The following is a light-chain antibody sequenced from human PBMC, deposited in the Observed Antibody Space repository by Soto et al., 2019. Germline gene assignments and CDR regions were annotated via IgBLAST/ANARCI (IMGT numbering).Light chain of an antibody. Sequence: DIQMTQSPSTLSASVGDRVTITCRASQSISSWLAWYQQKPGKAPKLLIYDASSLESGVPSRFSGSGSGTEFTLTISSLQPDDFATYYCQQYNSYWGTFGQRTKVEIK. CDR3: QQYNSYWGT. J-gene: IGKJ1*01. CDR2: DAS. V-gene: IGKV1-5*01. CDR1: QSISSW.